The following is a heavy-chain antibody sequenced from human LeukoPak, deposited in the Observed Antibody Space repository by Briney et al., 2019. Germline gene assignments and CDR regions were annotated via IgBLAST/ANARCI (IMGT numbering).Heavy chain of an antibody. CDR2: ISSSSSTI. CDR3: ARGVSSYGD. CDR1: GFTFSSYS. V-gene: IGHV3-48*04. J-gene: IGHJ4*02. Sequence: QAGGSLRLSCAASGFTFSSYSMNWVRQAPGKGLEWVSYISSSSSTIYYADSVKGRFTISRDNAKNSLYLQMNCLRAEDTAVYYCARGVSSYGDWGQGTLVTVSS. D-gene: IGHD5-18*01.